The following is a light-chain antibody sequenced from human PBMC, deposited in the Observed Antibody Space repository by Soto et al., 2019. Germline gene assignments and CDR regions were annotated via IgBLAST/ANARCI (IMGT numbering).Light chain of an antibody. J-gene: IGKJ4*01. Sequence: EIVLTQSPDTLSFSPGERATLACRASQSVDNYLAWYQQRPGQAPRLLIYDASNRASGIPARFSGSGSGTDYTITISSIEPEDFAVYYCQQRSTGPPLTFGGGTKVEIK. CDR2: DAS. CDR3: QQRSTGPPLT. V-gene: IGKV3-11*01. CDR1: QSVDNY.